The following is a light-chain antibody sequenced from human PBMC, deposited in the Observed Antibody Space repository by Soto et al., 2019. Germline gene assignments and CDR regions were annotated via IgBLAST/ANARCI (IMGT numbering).Light chain of an antibody. J-gene: IGKJ5*01. CDR1: QSINIY. V-gene: IGKV1-39*01. CDR3: QQSHTTPYT. Sequence: DLQMTQPPSSLSASVGDRVAITCRASQSINIYLNWYQQRPGRAPKLLIYAASNLQSGVPSRFSGDGVGTHFTLTISGLQPDDFATYHCQQSHTTPYTFGQGTRLEIK. CDR2: AAS.